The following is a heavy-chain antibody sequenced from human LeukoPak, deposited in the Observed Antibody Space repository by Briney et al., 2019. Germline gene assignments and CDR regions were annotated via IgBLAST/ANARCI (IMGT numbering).Heavy chain of an antibody. J-gene: IGHJ4*02. V-gene: IGHV4-34*01. Sequence: SETLSLTCAVYGVSFSDYFWSSIRQPPGKGLEWIGEISHSGSTTYNPSLRSRVAISGDTSKKQFSLKLSSVTAADTAVYYCVTYYYGSSAPKRNYWGQGILVTVSS. D-gene: IGHD3-22*01. CDR1: GVSFSDYF. CDR3: VTYYYGSSAPKRNY. CDR2: ISHSGST.